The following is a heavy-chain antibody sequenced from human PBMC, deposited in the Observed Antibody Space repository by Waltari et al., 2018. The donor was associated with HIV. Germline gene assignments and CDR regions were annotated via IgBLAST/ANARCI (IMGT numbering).Heavy chain of an antibody. V-gene: IGHV1-69*01. Sequence: QVQLVQSGPEVKTPGSSVKVFCKASRGTFRSHAITWVRQAPGQGLGWMGGIIPILGTSNYAQKFQGRVTITADESTSTVYMELSSLRSEDTAVYYCARVSVIYSSSSGAFDYWGQGTLVTVSS. J-gene: IGHJ4*02. D-gene: IGHD6-6*01. CDR2: IIPILGTS. CDR3: ARVSVIYSSSSGAFDY. CDR1: RGTFRSHA.